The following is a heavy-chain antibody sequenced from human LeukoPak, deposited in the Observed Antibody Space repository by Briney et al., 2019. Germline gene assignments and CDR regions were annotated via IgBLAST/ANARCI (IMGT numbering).Heavy chain of an antibody. D-gene: IGHD5-18*01. J-gene: IGHJ4*02. CDR1: GYTFTGYY. V-gene: IGHV1-2*02. CDR2: INPNSGGT. Sequence: ASVKVSCKASGYTFTGYYMHWVRQAPGQGLEWMGWINPNSGGTNYAQKFQGRVTMTRDTSISTAYMELSRLRSDDTAVYYCARGRGSGYSYYFDYWGQGTLVTVSS. CDR3: ARGRGSGYSYYFDY.